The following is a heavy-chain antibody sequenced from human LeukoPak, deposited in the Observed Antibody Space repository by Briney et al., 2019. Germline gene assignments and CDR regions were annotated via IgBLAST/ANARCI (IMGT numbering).Heavy chain of an antibody. D-gene: IGHD5-24*01. Sequence: ASVKVSCKASGYTFTAYYLHWVRQAPRQGLEWMGWINSNSGDTNYAQNFQGRVTMTRDTSINTAYMELSSLRSGDAAIYYCTRRGDGTRRDFDYWGQGTLVTVSS. CDR3: TRRGDGTRRDFDY. CDR1: GYTFTAYY. J-gene: IGHJ4*02. V-gene: IGHV1-2*02. CDR2: INSNSGDT.